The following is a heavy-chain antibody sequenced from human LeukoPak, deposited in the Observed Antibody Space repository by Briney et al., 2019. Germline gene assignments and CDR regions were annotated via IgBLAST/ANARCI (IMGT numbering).Heavy chain of an antibody. D-gene: IGHD3-22*01. CDR3: ARVVVITQGPDY. V-gene: IGHV4-39*07. Sequence: SETLSLTCTVSGGSISSSSYYWGWIRQPPGKGLEWIGSIYYSGSTYYNPSLKGRVTISVDTSKNQFSLKLSSVTAADTAVYYCARVVVITQGPDYWGQGTLVTVSS. CDR1: GGSISSSSYY. J-gene: IGHJ4*02. CDR2: IYYSGST.